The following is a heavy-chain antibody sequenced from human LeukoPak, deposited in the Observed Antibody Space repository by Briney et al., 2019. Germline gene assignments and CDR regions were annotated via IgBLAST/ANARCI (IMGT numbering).Heavy chain of an antibody. CDR2: IWYDGSNK. CDR1: GFTFSSYG. D-gene: IGHD6-19*01. V-gene: IGHV3-33*01. CDR3: ASGERSSGWYGPPKY. Sequence: GGSLRLSCAASGFTFSSYGMHWVRQAPGKGLEWVAVIWYDGSNKYYADSVKGRFTISRDNSKNTLYLQMNSLRAEDTAVYYCASGERSSGWYGPPKYWGQGTLVTVSS. J-gene: IGHJ4*02.